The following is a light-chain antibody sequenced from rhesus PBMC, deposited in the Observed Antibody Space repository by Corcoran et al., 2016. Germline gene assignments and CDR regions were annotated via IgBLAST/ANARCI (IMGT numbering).Light chain of an antibody. Sequence: EIVMTQSPATLSLSPGERATLSCRASQRVSSYLAWYQQKPEQAPRLRIYGASSRATGIPERCSGSGSGTDFTLIISSLEPEDVGVYYRHQYNNWNSFGQGTKVEIK. CDR2: GAS. J-gene: IGKJ2*01. V-gene: IGKV3S9*01. CDR3: HQYNNWNS. CDR1: QRVSSY.